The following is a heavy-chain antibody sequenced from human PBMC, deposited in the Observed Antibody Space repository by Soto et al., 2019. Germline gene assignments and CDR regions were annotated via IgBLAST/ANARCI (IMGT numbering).Heavy chain of an antibody. V-gene: IGHV4-39*01. CDR2: IYYSGST. CDR3: ARPERGYYTDYMDV. Sequence: PSETLSLTCTVSGGSISSSSYYWGWIRQPPGKGLEWIGSIYYSGSTYYNPSLKSRVTISVDTSKNQFSLKLSSVTAADTAVYYRARPERGYYTDYMDVWGKGTTVTVSS. CDR1: GGSISSSSYY. D-gene: IGHD3-3*01. J-gene: IGHJ6*03.